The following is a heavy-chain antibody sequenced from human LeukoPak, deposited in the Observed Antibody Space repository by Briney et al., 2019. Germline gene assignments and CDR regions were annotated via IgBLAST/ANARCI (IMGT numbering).Heavy chain of an antibody. V-gene: IGHV3-30*03. D-gene: IGHD2/OR15-2a*01. CDR1: GFTFSSYG. CDR3: ARDRVGTTSFDY. J-gene: IGHJ4*02. Sequence: GSLRLSCAASGFTFSSYGMHWVRQAPGKGLEWVAVISYDGSNKYYADSVKGRFTISRDNSKNTLYLQMNSQRAEDTAVYYRARDRVGTTSFDYWGQGTLVTVSS. CDR2: ISYDGSNK.